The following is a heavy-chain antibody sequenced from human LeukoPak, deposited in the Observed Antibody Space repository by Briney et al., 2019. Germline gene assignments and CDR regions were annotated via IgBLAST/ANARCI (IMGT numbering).Heavy chain of an antibody. CDR3: ARGLNGGSQRGYFDY. Sequence: ASVKVSCKASGYTFTGYYMHWVRQAPGQGLEWMGWINPNSGGTNYAQKFQGRVTMTRDTSISTAYMELSRLRSDDTAVYYCARGLNGGSQRGYFDYWGHGTLVTVSS. V-gene: IGHV1-2*02. CDR1: GYTFTGYY. CDR2: INPNSGGT. J-gene: IGHJ4*01. D-gene: IGHD1-1*01.